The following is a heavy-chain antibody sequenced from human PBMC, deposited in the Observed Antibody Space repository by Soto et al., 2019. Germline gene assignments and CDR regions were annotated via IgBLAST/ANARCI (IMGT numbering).Heavy chain of an antibody. CDR2: IDAGNGNT. V-gene: IGHV1-3*01. CDR1: GYTFTDYT. CDR3: ARSIVVVTALDY. Sequence: ASVKVSCKASGYTFTDYTMHWVRQAPGQRLEWMGWIDAGNGNTDYSQSFQGRVTITRDTSATTSYMELSSLRSEDTAVYYCARSIVVVTALDYWGQGTLVTVSS. J-gene: IGHJ4*02. D-gene: IGHD2-21*02.